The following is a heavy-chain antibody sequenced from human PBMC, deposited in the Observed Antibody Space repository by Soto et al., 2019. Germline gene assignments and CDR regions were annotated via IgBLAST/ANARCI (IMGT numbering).Heavy chain of an antibody. CDR1: GSSISSSGYY. Sequence: PSETLSLTCIVSGSSISSSGYYWGWIRQPPGKGLEWIASMYYNVGTYYNPSLKSRVTISVDTSANQSSLKLSSVTAADTAVYYCARLPSQHWVDYWGQGTLVTVSS. CDR3: ARLPSQHWVDY. D-gene: IGHD3-16*01. J-gene: IGHJ4*02. CDR2: MYYNVGT. V-gene: IGHV4-39*01.